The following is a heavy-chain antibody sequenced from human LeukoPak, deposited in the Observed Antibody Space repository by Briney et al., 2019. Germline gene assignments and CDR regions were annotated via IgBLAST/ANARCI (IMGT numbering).Heavy chain of an antibody. J-gene: IGHJ4*02. D-gene: IGHD6-6*01. Sequence: SETLSLTCAVYGGSSSGYYWSWIRQPPGKGLEWIGEINHSGSTNYNPSLKSRVTISVDTSKNQFSLKLSSVTAADTAVYYCARAPDSSSSTDYWGQETLVTVSS. CDR2: INHSGST. V-gene: IGHV4-34*01. CDR1: GGSSSGYY. CDR3: ARAPDSSSSTDY.